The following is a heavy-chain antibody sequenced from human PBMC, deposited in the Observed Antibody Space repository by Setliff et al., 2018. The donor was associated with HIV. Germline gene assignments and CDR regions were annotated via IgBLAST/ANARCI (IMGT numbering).Heavy chain of an antibody. CDR3: AREHHGMDV. CDR1: GFTFSWYG. V-gene: IGHV3-21*01. J-gene: IGHJ6*02. Sequence: PGGSLRLSCAASGFTFSWYGMDWVRQVPGKGLEWVSYISSSSGSIHYADSVKGRFTISRDNAKNSLYLQMNSLRAEDTAVYYCAREHHGMDVWGQGTTVTVSS. CDR2: ISSSSGSI.